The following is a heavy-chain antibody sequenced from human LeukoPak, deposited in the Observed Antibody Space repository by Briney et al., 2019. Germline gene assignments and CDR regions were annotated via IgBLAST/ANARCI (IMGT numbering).Heavy chain of an antibody. Sequence: PSKTLSLTCTVSGGSISSYYWSWIRQPPGKGLEWIGYIYYSGSTNYNPSLKSRVTISVDTSKNQFSLKLSSVTAADTAVYYCARARYSYLGWFDPWGQGTLVTVSS. J-gene: IGHJ5*02. D-gene: IGHD5-18*01. CDR1: GGSISSYY. V-gene: IGHV4-59*01. CDR3: ARARYSYLGWFDP. CDR2: IYYSGST.